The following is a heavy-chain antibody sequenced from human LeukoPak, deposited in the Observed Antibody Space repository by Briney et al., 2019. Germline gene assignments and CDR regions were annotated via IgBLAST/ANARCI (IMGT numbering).Heavy chain of an antibody. V-gene: IGHV1-24*01. Sequence: ASVKVPCKVSGYTLTELSMHWVRQAPGKGLEWVGGFDPEDGETIYAQKFQGRVTMTEDTSTDTAYMELSSLRSEDTAVYYCAAIGYSYGSYYFDYWGQGTLVTVSS. CDR2: FDPEDGET. CDR3: AAIGYSYGSYYFDY. D-gene: IGHD5-18*01. J-gene: IGHJ4*02. CDR1: GYTLTELS.